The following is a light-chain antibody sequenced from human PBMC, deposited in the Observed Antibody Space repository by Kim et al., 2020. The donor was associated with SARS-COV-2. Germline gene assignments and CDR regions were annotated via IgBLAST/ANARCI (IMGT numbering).Light chain of an antibody. CDR3: SSYTSSSTVV. V-gene: IGLV2-14*01. J-gene: IGLJ2*01. CDR2: DVS. Sequence: QSALTQPASVSGSPGQSITVSCTGTSSDIGRYNYVSWYQQHPGKAPKLIIYDVSERPSGVSYRFSGSKSGNTASLTISGLQAEDEADYYCSSYTSSSTVVFGGGTQLTVL. CDR1: SSDIGRYNY.